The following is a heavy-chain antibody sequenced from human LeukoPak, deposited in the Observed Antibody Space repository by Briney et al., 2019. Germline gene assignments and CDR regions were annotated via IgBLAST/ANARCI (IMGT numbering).Heavy chain of an antibody. CDR2: INHSGST. CDR3: ARRILYSNCGAFDI. V-gene: IGHV4-34*01. J-gene: IGHJ3*02. Sequence: SETLSLTCAVYGGSFSGYYWSWIRQPPGKGLEWIGEINHSGSTNYNPSLKSRVTISVDTSKNQFSLKLSSVTAADTAVYYCARRILYSNCGAFDIWGQGTMVTVSS. CDR1: GGSFSGYY. D-gene: IGHD4-11*01.